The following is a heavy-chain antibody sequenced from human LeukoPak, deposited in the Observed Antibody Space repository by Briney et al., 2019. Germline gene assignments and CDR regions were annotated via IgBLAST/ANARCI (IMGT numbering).Heavy chain of an antibody. Sequence: PGGSLRLSCAASGFTVRSNYMSWVRQAPGKGLEWVANIKQDGSEKYYVDSVKGRFTISRDNAKNSLYLQMNSLRAEDTAVYYCARVRGWTYYYDSSGYYYAYWGQGTLVTVSS. V-gene: IGHV3-7*01. D-gene: IGHD3-22*01. J-gene: IGHJ4*02. CDR1: GFTVRSNY. CDR3: ARVRGWTYYYDSSGYYYAY. CDR2: IKQDGSEK.